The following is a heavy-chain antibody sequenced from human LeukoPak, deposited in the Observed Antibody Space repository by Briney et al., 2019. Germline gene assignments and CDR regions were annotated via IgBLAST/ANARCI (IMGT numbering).Heavy chain of an antibody. V-gene: IGHV1-2*02. J-gene: IGHJ5*02. D-gene: IGHD4-17*01. CDR3: ARGASGVYTVTTSWFDP. CDR1: GYTFTGYY. Sequence: GASVKVSCKASGYTFTGYYMHWVRQAPGQGLEWMGWINPNSGGTNYAQRLQGRVTMTRDTSISIAYMELSRLRSDDTAVYYCARGASGVYTVTTSWFDPWGQGTLVTVSS. CDR2: INPNSGGT.